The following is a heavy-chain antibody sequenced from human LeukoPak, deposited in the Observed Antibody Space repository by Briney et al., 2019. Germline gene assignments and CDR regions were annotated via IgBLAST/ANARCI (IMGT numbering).Heavy chain of an antibody. CDR2: ISSNGGST. V-gene: IGHV3-64D*09. J-gene: IGHJ4*02. CDR3: VKDRGYCSSTSCSFDY. D-gene: IGHD2-2*01. Sequence: PGGSLRLSCSASGFTFSSYAMHWVRQAPGKGLEYVSAISSNGGSTYYAVSVEGRFTISRDNSKNTLYLQMSSLRVEDTAVYYYVKDRGYCSSTSCSFDYWGQGTLVTVSS. CDR1: GFTFSSYA.